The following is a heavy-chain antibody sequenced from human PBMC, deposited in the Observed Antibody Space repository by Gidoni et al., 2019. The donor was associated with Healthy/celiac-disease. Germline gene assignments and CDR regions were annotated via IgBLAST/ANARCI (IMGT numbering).Heavy chain of an antibody. CDR1: GFTFSSYA. Sequence: EVQLLESGGGLVQPGGSLRLSCAASGFTFSSYAIRWVRQAPGKGLEWVSAISGSGGSTEYADSVKGRFTISRDNSKNTLYLQMNSLRAEDTAVYYCAKTDDYVWGSYRADNGGSERYYYYMDVWGKGTTVTVSS. CDR2: ISGSGGST. V-gene: IGHV3-23*01. CDR3: AKTDDYVWGSYRADNGGSERYYYYMDV. D-gene: IGHD3-16*02. J-gene: IGHJ6*03.